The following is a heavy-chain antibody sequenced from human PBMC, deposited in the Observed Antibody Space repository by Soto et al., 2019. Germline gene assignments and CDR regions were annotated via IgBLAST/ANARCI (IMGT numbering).Heavy chain of an antibody. CDR2: IYYSGST. CDR1: GGSISSGDYY. V-gene: IGHV4-30-4*01. D-gene: IGHD2-2*01. CDR3: AREVDPPTARFDY. J-gene: IGHJ4*02. Sequence: SETLSLTCTVSGGSISSGDYYWSWIRQPPGKGLEWIGYIYYSGSTYYNPSLKSRVTISVDTSKNQFSLKLSSVTAADTAVYYCAREVDPPTARFDYWGQGTLVTVSS.